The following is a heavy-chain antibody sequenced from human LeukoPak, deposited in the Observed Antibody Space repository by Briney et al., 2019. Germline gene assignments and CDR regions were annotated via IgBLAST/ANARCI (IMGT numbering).Heavy chain of an antibody. J-gene: IGHJ4*02. CDR1: GYTSYTYW. CDR3: VRHDSSSSGGDY. CDR2: IYPGDSDT. D-gene: IGHD6-6*01. V-gene: IGHV5-51*01. Sequence: GESLKISCQISGYTSYTYWIAWVRQRPGKGLEWMGIIYPGDSDTRYSPSFQGQVTISADKSISSAYLQWSSLKASDTAMFYCVRHDSSSSGGDYWGQGTLVTVSS.